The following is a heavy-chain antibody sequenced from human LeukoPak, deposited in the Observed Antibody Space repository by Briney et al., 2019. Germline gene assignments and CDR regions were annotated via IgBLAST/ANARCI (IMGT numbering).Heavy chain of an antibody. Sequence: GGSLRLSCAASGFTFSSYGMHWVRQAPGTGLEWVAFIRYDGSNKYYADSVKGRFTISRDNSKNTLYLQMNSLRAEDTAVYYWAKAEVSGSYFPDFDYWGQGTLVTVSS. CDR1: GFTFSSYG. CDR2: IRYDGSNK. CDR3: AKAEVSGSYFPDFDY. V-gene: IGHV3-30*02. D-gene: IGHD1-26*01. J-gene: IGHJ4*02.